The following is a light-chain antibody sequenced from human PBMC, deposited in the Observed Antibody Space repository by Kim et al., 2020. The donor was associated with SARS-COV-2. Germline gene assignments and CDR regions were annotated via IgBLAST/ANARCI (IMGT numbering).Light chain of an antibody. CDR1: SGHSSNA. Sequence: QLVLTQSPSASASLGASVKLTFTLSSGHSSNAIAWHQQQPEKGPRYLMRLNSDGSHSKGDGIPDRFSVSSSGAERYLTISSLQSEDEADYYCQTWGTGFWVFGGGTKLTVL. CDR2: LNSDGSH. V-gene: IGLV4-69*01. J-gene: IGLJ3*02. CDR3: QTWGTGFWV.